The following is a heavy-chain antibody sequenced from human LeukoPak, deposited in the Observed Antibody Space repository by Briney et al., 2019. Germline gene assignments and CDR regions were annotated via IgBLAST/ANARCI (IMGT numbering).Heavy chain of an antibody. CDR2: IYHSGST. CDR1: GGSISSSNW. D-gene: IGHD2-2*01. Sequence: TASETLSLTCAVSGGSISSSNWWSWVRQPPGKGLEWIGEIYHSGSTNYNPSLKSRVTISVDKSKNQFSLKLSSVTAADSAVYYCARGWICSVVPAAMGCWYFDLWGRGTLVTVSS. V-gene: IGHV4-4*02. J-gene: IGHJ2*01. CDR3: ARGWICSVVPAAMGCWYFDL.